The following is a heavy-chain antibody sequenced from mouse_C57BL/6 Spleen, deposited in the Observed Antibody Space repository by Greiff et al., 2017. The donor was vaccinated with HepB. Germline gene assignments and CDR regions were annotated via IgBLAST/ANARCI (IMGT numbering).Heavy chain of an antibody. Sequence: VQGVESGAELVKPGASVKMSCKASGYTFTSYWITWVKQRPGQGLEWIGDIYPGSGSTNYNEKFKSKATLTVDTSSSTAYMQLSSLTSEDSAVYYCAREDDYDRYYFDYWGQGTTLTVAS. CDR3: AREDDYDRYYFDY. J-gene: IGHJ2*01. CDR1: GYTFTSYW. D-gene: IGHD2-4*01. CDR2: IYPGSGST. V-gene: IGHV1-55*01.